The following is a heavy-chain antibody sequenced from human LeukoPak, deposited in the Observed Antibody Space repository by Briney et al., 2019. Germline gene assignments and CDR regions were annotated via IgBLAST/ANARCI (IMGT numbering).Heavy chain of an antibody. CDR2: ISYDGSNK. CDR3: AKDAYGSGSYYLNWFDP. V-gene: IGHV3-30*18. J-gene: IGHJ5*02. D-gene: IGHD3-10*01. CDR1: GFTFSSYG. Sequence: PGRSLRLSCAASGFTFSSYGMHWVRQAPGKGLEWVAVISYDGSNKYYADSVKGRFTISRDNSKNTLYLQMNSLRAEDTAVYYCAKDAYGSGSYYLNWFDPCGQGTLVTVSS.